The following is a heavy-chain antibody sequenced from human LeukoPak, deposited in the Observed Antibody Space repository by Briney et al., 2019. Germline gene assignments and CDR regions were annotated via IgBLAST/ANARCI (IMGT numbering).Heavy chain of an antibody. D-gene: IGHD3-3*01. CDR3: ARGPADNGDRTRRSGDDY. CDR2: INHSGST. J-gene: IGHJ4*02. Sequence: SETLSLTCAVYGGTFSGYYWSWIRQPPGKGTEWIGEINHSGSTNYNPSLKSRVTISVDTSKNQFSLKLSSVTAADTAVYYCARGPADNGDRTRRSGDDYWGQGTLVTVSS. CDR1: GGTFSGYY. V-gene: IGHV4-34*01.